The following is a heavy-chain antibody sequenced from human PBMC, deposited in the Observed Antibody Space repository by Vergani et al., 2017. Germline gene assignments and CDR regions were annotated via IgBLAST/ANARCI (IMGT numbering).Heavy chain of an antibody. Sequence: VQLLESGGGLVQPGGSLRLSCAASGFTFSSYAMHWVRQAPGKGLEWVAVISYDGSNKYYADSVKGRFTISRDNSKNTLYLQMNSLRAEDTAVYYCAKDFFAAWWGQGTLVTVSS. J-gene: IGHJ4*02. D-gene: IGHD6-25*01. CDR3: AKDFFAAW. CDR1: GFTFSSYA. V-gene: IGHV3-30-3*01. CDR2: ISYDGSNK.